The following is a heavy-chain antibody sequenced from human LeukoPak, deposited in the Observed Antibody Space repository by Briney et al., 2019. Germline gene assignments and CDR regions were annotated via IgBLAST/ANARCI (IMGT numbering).Heavy chain of an antibody. Sequence: GGSLRLSCAASGFTFNNYWMSWVRQAPGKGLEWVANIKQAGSEKYYVDSVKGRFTVSRDNAKNSLYLQMNGLRAEDTAVYYCAKDAPGESRDFDYWGQGTLVIVSS. CDR3: AKDAPGESRDFDY. CDR2: IKQAGSEK. J-gene: IGHJ4*02. D-gene: IGHD3-16*01. CDR1: GFTFNNYW. V-gene: IGHV3-7*03.